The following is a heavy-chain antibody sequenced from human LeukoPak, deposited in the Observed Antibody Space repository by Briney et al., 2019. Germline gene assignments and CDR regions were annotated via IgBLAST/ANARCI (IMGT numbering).Heavy chain of an antibody. J-gene: IGHJ4*02. CDR2: ITGSGAYT. D-gene: IGHD3-22*01. Sequence: GGSLRLSCTASGFTFNNYAMTWVRQAPGKVLEWVSAITGSGAYTNYADSVKGRFTIPRDNSKNTIYLQMNSLRAEDTAIYYCAKRSSTSSGYFDFWGRGTLVTVSS. V-gene: IGHV3-23*01. CDR1: GFTFNNYA. CDR3: AKRSSTSSGYFDF.